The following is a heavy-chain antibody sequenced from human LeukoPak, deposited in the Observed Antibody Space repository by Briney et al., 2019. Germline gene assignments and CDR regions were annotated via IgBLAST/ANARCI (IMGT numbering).Heavy chain of an antibody. D-gene: IGHD2/OR15-2a*01. Sequence: APVKVSCKASGYTFTSYDINWVRQATGQGLEWMGRINPGSDNTDYAQKFQGRVTMTKDTSKSTVYMELSSLRSEDAAIYYCARNMALDYWGQGSLVTVSS. CDR1: GYTFTSYD. V-gene: IGHV1-8*01. J-gene: IGHJ4*02. CDR3: ARNMALDY. CDR2: INPGSDNT.